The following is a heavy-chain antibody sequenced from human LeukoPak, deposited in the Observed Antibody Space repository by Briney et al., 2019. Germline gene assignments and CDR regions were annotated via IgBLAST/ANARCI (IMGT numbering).Heavy chain of an antibody. V-gene: IGHV3-30*02. CDR3: AELGITMIGGV. Sequence: GGSLRLSCAASGFTFSSYAMHWVRQAPGKGLEWVTFIRNDGSNKYYADSVKGRFTISRDNSKNTLYLQMNSLRAEDTAVYYCAELGITMIGGVWGKETTVTISS. CDR2: IRNDGSNK. J-gene: IGHJ6*04. D-gene: IGHD3-10*02. CDR1: GFTFSSYA.